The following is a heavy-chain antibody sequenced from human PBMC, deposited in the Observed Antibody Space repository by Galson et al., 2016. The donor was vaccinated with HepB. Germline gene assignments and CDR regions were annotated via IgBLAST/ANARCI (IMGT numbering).Heavy chain of an antibody. CDR2: ISGSGTTT. Sequence: SLRLSCAASGFTFSSYAMAWVRQAPGKGLEWVSAISGSGTTTYYTDSVKGRFTISRDNYKNTLYPQMTSLRAEDTALYDCAKDRGVVPDYYFDHWGQATLVTVSS. CDR3: AKDRGVVPDYYFDH. J-gene: IGHJ4*02. CDR1: GFTFSSYA. V-gene: IGHV3-23*01.